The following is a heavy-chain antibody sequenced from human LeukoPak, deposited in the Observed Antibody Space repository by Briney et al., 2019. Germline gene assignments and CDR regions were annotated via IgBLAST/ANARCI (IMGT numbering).Heavy chain of an antibody. Sequence: GGSLRLSCAASGFTFSSYSMNWVRQAPGKGLEWVGRIKSKTDGGTTDYAAPVKGRFTISRDDSKNTLFLQMNSLKTEDTAVYYCTSPYSSSSRIDYWGQGTLVTVSS. CDR2: IKSKTDGGTT. CDR3: TSPYSSSSRIDY. J-gene: IGHJ4*02. D-gene: IGHD6-13*01. CDR1: GFTFSSYS. V-gene: IGHV3-15*01.